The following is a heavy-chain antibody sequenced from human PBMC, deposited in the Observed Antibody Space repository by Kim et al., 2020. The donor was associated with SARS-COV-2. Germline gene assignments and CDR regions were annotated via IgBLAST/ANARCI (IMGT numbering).Heavy chain of an antibody. J-gene: IGHJ4*02. V-gene: IGHV4-34*01. Sequence: SQTLSLTCAVYGGSFSGYYWSWIRQPPGKGLEWIGEINHSGSTNYNPSLKSRVTISVDTSKNQFSLKLSSVTAADTAVYYCARGPVGAFFDYWGQGTLVTVSS. CDR1: GGSFSGYY. CDR3: ARGPVGAFFDY. D-gene: IGHD1-26*01. CDR2: INHSGST.